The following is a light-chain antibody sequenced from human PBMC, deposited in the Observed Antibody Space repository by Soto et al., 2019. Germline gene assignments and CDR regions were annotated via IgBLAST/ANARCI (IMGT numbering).Light chain of an antibody. J-gene: IGKJ5*01. CDR2: GAS. CDR3: QQYGSSLIT. CDR1: QSVSSSY. V-gene: IGKV3-20*01. Sequence: ESVLTQSPGTLSLYPGERATLSCRASQSVSSSYLAWYQQKPGQAPRLLIYGASSRATGIPDRFSGSGSGTDFTLTISRLEPEDFAVYYCQQYGSSLITFGQGTRLEIK.